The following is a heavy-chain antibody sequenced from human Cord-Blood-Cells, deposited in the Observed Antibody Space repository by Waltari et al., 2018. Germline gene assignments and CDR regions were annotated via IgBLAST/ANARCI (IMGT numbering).Heavy chain of an antibody. Sequence: EVQLVESGGGLVKPGGSLRLSCAASGFTFSSYSMNWVRQAPGKGLEGVSSISSSSYIYYADSVKGRFTISRDNAKNSLYLQMNSLRAEDTAVYYCARNDDFWSGYDYWGQGTLVTVSS. J-gene: IGHJ4*02. D-gene: IGHD3-3*01. CDR2: ISSSSYI. V-gene: IGHV3-21*01. CDR3: ARNDDFWSGYDY. CDR1: GFTFSSYS.